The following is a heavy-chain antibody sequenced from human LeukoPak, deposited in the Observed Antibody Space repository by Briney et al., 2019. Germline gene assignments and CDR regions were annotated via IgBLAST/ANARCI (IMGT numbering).Heavy chain of an antibody. CDR1: GFTFSDYY. J-gene: IGHJ4*02. CDR2: ISGSGGST. CDR3: AKVSAVAL. Sequence: GGSLILSCAASGFTFSDYYMSWIRQAPGKGLEWVSAISGSGGSTYYADSVKGRFTISRDNSKNTLYLQMNSLRAEDTAVYYCAKVSAVALWGQGTLVTVSS. D-gene: IGHD6-19*01. V-gene: IGHV3-23*01.